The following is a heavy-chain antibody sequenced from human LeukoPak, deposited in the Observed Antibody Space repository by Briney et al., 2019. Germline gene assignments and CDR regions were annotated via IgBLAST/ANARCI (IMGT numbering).Heavy chain of an antibody. CDR1: GDSVGSPYY. CDR2: IFHSGYV. D-gene: IGHD1-14*01. J-gene: IGHJ4*02. CDR3: ARAVTGEPDYFDL. Sequence: SETLSLTCNVSGDSVGSPYYWGWIQQPPGKGLEWVASIFHSGYVYHNPSLKSRVTMSIDMSRNQFSLKLTSVTAAETALYYCARAVTGEPDYFDLWGQGTLVTVSS. V-gene: IGHV4-38-2*02.